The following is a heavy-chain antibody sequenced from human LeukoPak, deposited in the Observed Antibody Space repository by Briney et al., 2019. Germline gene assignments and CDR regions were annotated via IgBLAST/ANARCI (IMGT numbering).Heavy chain of an antibody. V-gene: IGHV3-49*04. J-gene: IGHJ4*02. CDR2: IRSKAYGGTT. CDR1: GFTFGDYA. D-gene: IGHD3-10*01. Sequence: GGSLRLSCTAFGFTFGDYAMSWVRQAPGKGLEWVGFIRSKAYGGTTEYAASVKGRFTISRDDSKSIAYLQMNRLKTEDTAVYYCTSGPTSGWFGEHYYFDYWGQGTLVTVSS. CDR3: TSGPTSGWFGEHYYFDY.